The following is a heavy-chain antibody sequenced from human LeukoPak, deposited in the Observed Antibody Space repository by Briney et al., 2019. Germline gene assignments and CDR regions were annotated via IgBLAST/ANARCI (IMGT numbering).Heavy chain of an antibody. J-gene: IGHJ4*02. CDR3: ARQTGAGLFILP. D-gene: IGHD3/OR15-3a*01. V-gene: IGHV4-39*01. CDR2: IDYSEKS. CDR1: GFSISSSNSY. Sequence: NSSETLSLTCTVSGFSISSSNSYWGWIGQPPGQGLEWIGSIDYSEKSYYNASLKSQVSISVDTSKNQFFLRLTSVTAADTAVYYCARQTGAGLFILPGGQGTLVTVSS.